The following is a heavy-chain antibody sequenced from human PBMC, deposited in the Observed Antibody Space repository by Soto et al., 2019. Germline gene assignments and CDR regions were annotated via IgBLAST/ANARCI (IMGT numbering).Heavy chain of an antibody. V-gene: IGHV3-21*01. D-gene: IGHD3-10*01. CDR2: ISSSSSYI. J-gene: IGHJ6*02. CDR1: GFTFSSYS. CDR3: AIDQRAVWFGELLPSGMDV. Sequence: PGGSLRLSCAASGFTFSSYSMNWVRQAPGKGLEWVSSISSSSSYIYYADSVKGRFTISRDNAKNSLYLQMNSLRAEDTAVYYCAIDQRAVWFGELLPSGMDVWGQGITVTVSS.